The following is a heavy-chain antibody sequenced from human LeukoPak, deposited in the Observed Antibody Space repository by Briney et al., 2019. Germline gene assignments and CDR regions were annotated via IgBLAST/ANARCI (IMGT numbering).Heavy chain of an antibody. D-gene: IGHD3-22*01. CDR2: INHSGST. Sequence: SETLSLTCAVYGGSFSGYYWSWIRQPPGKGLEWMGEINHSGSTNYNPSLKRRVTISVDTSKTQFSLKLSSVTAADTAVYYCARAIGHYDSSGSIFDPWGQGTLVTAS. CDR1: GGSFSGYY. CDR3: ARAIGHYDSSGSIFDP. V-gene: IGHV4-34*01. J-gene: IGHJ5*02.